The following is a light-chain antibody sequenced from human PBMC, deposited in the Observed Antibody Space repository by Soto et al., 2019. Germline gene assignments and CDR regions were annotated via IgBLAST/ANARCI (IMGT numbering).Light chain of an antibody. V-gene: IGKV1-5*03. Sequence: DIQMTQFPSTLSASVGDRVTITCRASQSISPWLAWYQQKQGRPPKLLIHTTSSLQRGVPSRFSGSGSGTDFTLTISSLQPDDFATYYCQQYTTFARTFGRGTRVELK. CDR1: QSISPW. J-gene: IGKJ1*01. CDR2: TTS. CDR3: QQYTTFART.